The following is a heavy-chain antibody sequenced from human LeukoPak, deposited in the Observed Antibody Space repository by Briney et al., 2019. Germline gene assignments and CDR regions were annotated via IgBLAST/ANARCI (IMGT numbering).Heavy chain of an antibody. CDR3: ARGRPGSGWSFDY. J-gene: IGHJ4*02. D-gene: IGHD6-19*01. CDR2: INPSGGTT. CDR1: GYTFTTHY. Sequence: PGASVKVSCKASGYTFTTHYMHWVRQAPGQGLEWMGIINPSGGTTNYAQKFQGRVTMTRDTSTTTLYMELSSLRSEDTAVYYCARGRPGSGWSFDYWGQGTLVTVSS. V-gene: IGHV1-46*01.